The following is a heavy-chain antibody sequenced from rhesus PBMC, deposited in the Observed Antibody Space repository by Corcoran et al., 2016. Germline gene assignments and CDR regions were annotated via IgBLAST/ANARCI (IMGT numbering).Heavy chain of an antibody. D-gene: IGHD6-31*01. J-gene: IGHJ5-1*01. V-gene: IGHV4-173*01. CDR1: GGSISSTY. CDR2: SSGSGGST. CDR3: ARIHSSGWYRFDV. Sequence: QLQLQESGPGLVKPSETLSLTCAVSGGSISSTYWRWLRQPPGKGLEWIGRSSGSGGSTDYNPSLKSRVTISTDTYKNQFSLKLSSVTAADTAVYYCARIHSSGWYRFDVWGAGVLVTVSS.